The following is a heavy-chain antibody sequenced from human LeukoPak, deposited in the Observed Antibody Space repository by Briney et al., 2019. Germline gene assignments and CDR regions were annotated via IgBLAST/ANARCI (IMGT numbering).Heavy chain of an antibody. J-gene: IGHJ4*02. Sequence: SETLSLTCTVSGYSISSGYYWSWNRQPPGKGLEWIGYIYYSGSTNYNPSLKSRVTISVDTSKNQFSLKLSSVTAADTAVYYCARDWYYYGSGIDYWGQGTLVTVSS. V-gene: IGHV4-61*01. CDR1: GYSISSGYY. CDR3: ARDWYYYGSGIDY. D-gene: IGHD3-10*01. CDR2: IYYSGST.